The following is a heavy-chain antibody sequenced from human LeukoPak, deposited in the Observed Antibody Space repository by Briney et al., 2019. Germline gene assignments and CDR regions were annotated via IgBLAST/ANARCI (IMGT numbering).Heavy chain of an antibody. CDR1: GGTFGSYA. Sequence: SVRVSCKASGGTFGSYAISWVRQAPGQGLEWMGGIIPIFGTANYAQKFQGRVTITADESTSTAYMELSSLRSEDTAVYYCARSSGGYSGYDYVPGYYYYGMDVWGKGTTVPVSS. V-gene: IGHV1-69*01. CDR3: ARSSGGYSGYDYVPGYYYYGMDV. J-gene: IGHJ6*04. CDR2: IIPIFGTA. D-gene: IGHD5-12*01.